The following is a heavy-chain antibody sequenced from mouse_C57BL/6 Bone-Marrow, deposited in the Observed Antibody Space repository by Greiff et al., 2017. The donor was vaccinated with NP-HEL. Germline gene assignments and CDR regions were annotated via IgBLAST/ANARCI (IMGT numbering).Heavy chain of an antibody. V-gene: IGHV1-50*01. CDR3: ARPNWDHWYFDV. CDR2: IDPSDSYT. D-gene: IGHD4-1*01. J-gene: IGHJ1*03. Sequence: VQLQQPGAELVKPGASVKLSCKASGYTFTSYWMQWVKQRPGQGLEWIGEIDPSDSYTNYNQKFKGKATLTVDTSSSTAYMQLSSLTSEDSAVYYCARPNWDHWYFDVWGTGTTVTVSS. CDR1: GYTFTSYW.